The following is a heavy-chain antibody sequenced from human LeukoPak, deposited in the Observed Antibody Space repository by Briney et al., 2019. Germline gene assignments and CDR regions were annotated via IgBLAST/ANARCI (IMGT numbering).Heavy chain of an antibody. V-gene: IGHV3-7*01. J-gene: IGHJ3*02. CDR3: ARGTYYDFWGAFDI. CDR1: GFTFSSYW. CDR2: IKQDGSEK. Sequence: SGGSLRLSCAASGFTFSSYWMSWVRQAPGKGLEWVANIKQDGSEKYYVDSVKGRFTISRDNAKNSLYLQMNSLRAEDTAVYYCARGTYYDFWGAFDIWGQGTMVTVSS. D-gene: IGHD3-3*01.